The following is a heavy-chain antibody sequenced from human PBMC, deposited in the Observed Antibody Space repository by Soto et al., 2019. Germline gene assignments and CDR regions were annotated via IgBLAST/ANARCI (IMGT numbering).Heavy chain of an antibody. CDR2: INHSGST. D-gene: IGHD2-2*01. CDR1: GGSFSGYY. V-gene: IGHV4-34*01. J-gene: IGHJ5*02. CDR3: ASRRTYHWFDP. Sequence: QVQLQQWGAGLLKPSETLSLTCAVYGGSFSGYYWSWIRQPPGKGLEWSGEINHSGSTNYNPSLTSRVTISVETSKNQFSPKPSSVTAADTAVYYCASRRTYHWFDPWGQGTLVTVSS.